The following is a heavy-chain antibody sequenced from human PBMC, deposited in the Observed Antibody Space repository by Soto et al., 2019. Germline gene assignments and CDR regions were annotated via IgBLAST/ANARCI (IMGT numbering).Heavy chain of an antibody. V-gene: IGHV3-23*01. CDR1: VVSFSSYA. CDR2: ISGSGGIT. D-gene: IGHD2-15*01. CDR3: AKGITDPGGYYHCSLDV. J-gene: IGHJ6*01. Sequence: XLSCVASVVSFSSYAMSSVRQAPVKGLDWVSVISGSGGITYSADSVKGRFTISRDNSKNILYLQMNRLRAEDTAVYYCAKGITDPGGYYHCSLDVWAQATAVSVSS.